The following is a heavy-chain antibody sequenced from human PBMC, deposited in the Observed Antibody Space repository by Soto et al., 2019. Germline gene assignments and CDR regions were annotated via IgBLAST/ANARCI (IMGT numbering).Heavy chain of an antibody. CDR1: GFTFKESA. J-gene: IGHJ2*01. CDR2: ISYDGKQT. V-gene: IGHV3-30*03. D-gene: IGHD3-16*01. Sequence: PGGSLRLSCAASGFTFKESAMNWVRQAPGKGLEWVAVISYDGKQTYYADSVKGRFTISKDKSKRTLFLQMNSLRVDDTAVYYCARDGWGSNWYFDLWGRGTLVTVSS. CDR3: ARDGWGSNWYFDL.